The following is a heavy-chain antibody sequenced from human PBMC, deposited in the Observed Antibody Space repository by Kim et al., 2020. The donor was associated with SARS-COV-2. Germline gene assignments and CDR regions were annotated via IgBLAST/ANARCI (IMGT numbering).Heavy chain of an antibody. D-gene: IGHD3-22*01. Sequence: GGSLRLSCAASGFTFSSYAMHWVRQAPGKGLEWVAAITYDGSNIYYADSVKGRFTISRDNSKNTLYLQMNSLRSEDTAVYYCARLYAGPARHYYDSSGYQPLGAFDNCGQGTLVTVSS. CDR1: GFTFSSYA. J-gene: IGHJ3*02. V-gene: IGHV3-30*04. CDR3: ARLYAGPARHYYDSSGYQPLGAFDN. CDR2: ITYDGSNI.